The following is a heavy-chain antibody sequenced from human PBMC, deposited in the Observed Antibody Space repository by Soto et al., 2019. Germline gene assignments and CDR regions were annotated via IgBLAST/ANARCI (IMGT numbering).Heavy chain of an antibody. CDR1: GFTFSSYS. V-gene: IGHV3-21*01. J-gene: IGHJ4*02. CDR2: ISSSSSYI. CDR3: AREGIAAAGVDY. Sequence: PGGSLRLSCAASGFTFSSYSMNWVRQAPGKGLEWVSSISSSSSYIYYADSVKGRFTISRDNAKNSLYLQMNSLRAEDTAVYYCAREGIAAAGVDYWGQGTLVTVSS. D-gene: IGHD6-13*01.